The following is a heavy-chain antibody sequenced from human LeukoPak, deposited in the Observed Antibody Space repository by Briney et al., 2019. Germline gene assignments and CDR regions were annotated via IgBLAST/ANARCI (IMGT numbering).Heavy chain of an antibody. V-gene: IGHV3-7*01. J-gene: IGHJ3*02. Sequence: WGSLRLSCGASGFTFGRYWMSWLRQAPGKGLEWVAKINQDGSEKSYVDSVKARFTVSRDNAKNSLYLQMNGLRVEDTAVYYCARDDNVGSYYRDAAFDIWGQGTMVTVSS. CDR2: INQDGSEK. CDR3: ARDDNVGSYYRDAAFDI. CDR1: GFTFGRYW. D-gene: IGHD1-26*01.